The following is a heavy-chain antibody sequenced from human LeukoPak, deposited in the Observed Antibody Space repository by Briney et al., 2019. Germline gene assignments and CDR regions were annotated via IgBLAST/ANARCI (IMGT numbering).Heavy chain of an antibody. D-gene: IGHD3-22*01. J-gene: IGHJ4*02. CDR3: ARDTYYYDSSGSFDY. CDR2: IQYDGSKK. CDR1: GFTFSSNG. Sequence: HPGGSLRLSCVASGFTFSSNGMHWVRQAPGKGLEWVTFIQYDGSKKYYADSVKGRFTISRDNSKNTLYLQMNSLRAEDTAVYYCARDTYYYDSSGSFDYWGQGTLVTVSS. V-gene: IGHV3-30*02.